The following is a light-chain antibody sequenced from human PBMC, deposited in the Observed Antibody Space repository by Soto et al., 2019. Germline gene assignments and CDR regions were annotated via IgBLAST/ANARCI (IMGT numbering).Light chain of an antibody. CDR1: SPNLVKNF. J-gene: IGLJ3*02. V-gene: IGLV1-51*02. CDR2: EDS. CDR3: GSWDSSLRDVV. Sequence: QSVLTQPPSVSAAPGQRITISCSGGSPNLVKNFVSWYQQLPKTAPKLLIYEDSKRPSGIPDRFSGSKSGTSATLGITGLQTGDEADYSGSWDSSLRDVVFGEGTKLTVL.